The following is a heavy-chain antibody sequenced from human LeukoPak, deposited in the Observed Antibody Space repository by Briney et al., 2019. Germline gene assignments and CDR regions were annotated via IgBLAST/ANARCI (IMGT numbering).Heavy chain of an antibody. V-gene: IGHV3-33*01. CDR3: ARDRNNYYFDY. CDR1: GXXFVNXG. D-gene: IGHD1-20*01. J-gene: IGHJ4*02. CDR2: IWYDGSDA. Sequence: SGXXFVNXGXXXVRQAPGKGLEWVAFIWYDGSDAYYADSVKGRFSVSRDNSNKVVYLHMNSVRAEDTAVYYCARDRNNYYFDYCGQGTQVTVSS.